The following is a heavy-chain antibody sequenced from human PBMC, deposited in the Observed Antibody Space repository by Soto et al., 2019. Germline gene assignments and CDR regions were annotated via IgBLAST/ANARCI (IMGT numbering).Heavy chain of an antibody. J-gene: IGHJ4*02. CDR1: GFTFSGYG. D-gene: IGHD3-10*01. Sequence: GALRLSCAASGFTFSGYGLNWVRQAPGKGLEWVSSISDGGTSIYYADSVRGRFTISRDNAKNSLFLQMNSLRAEDTAVYYCTGTYYDLGTYRFFDYWGQGTQVTVSS. CDR3: TGTYYDLGTYRFFDY. V-gene: IGHV3-21*01. CDR2: ISDGGTSI.